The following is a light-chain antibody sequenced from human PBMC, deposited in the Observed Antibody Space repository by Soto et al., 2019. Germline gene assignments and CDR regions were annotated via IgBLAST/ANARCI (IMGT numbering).Light chain of an antibody. CDR1: QTISSW. J-gene: IGKJ1*01. CDR3: QHYNSYSEA. V-gene: IGKV1-5*03. CDR2: KAS. Sequence: DIQMTQSPSTLSGSVGDRVTITCWASQTISSWLAWYQQKPGKAPKLLIHKASTLKSGVPSRFSGSGSGTEFTLTISSLQPDDFATYYCQHYNSYSEAFGQGTKVELK.